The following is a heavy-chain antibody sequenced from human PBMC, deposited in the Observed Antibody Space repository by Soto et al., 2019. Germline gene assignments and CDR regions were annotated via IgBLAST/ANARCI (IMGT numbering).Heavy chain of an antibody. D-gene: IGHD3-9*01. J-gene: IGHJ4*02. CDR2: IRSKAYGGAT. V-gene: IGHV3-49*03. CDR3: TGDSTYDDILAGYYTPSAVDY. CDR1: GFTFGGYA. Sequence: GGSLRLSCTASGFTFGGYAMSWFRQAPGKGLEWVGFIRSKAYGGATEYAACEKGRFTITRDDSKSMAYLEMNSMKTEGKAVYYCTGDSTYDDILAGYYTPSAVDYWGQGTMVTVSS.